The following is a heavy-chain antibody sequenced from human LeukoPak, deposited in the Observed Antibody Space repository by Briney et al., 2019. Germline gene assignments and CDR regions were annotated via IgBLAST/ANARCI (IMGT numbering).Heavy chain of an antibody. CDR3: ARNDPDSSED. D-gene: IGHD3-22*01. V-gene: IGHV3-30-3*01. Sequence: PGGSLRLSCAASGFIFSNYPMHWVRQAPGKGLEWVAVISADGNNEHYADSAKGRFTLSRDNAKSTAYLQMNSLRSEYTAVYYCARNDPDSSEDWGQGTLVTVSS. CDR1: GFIFSNYP. CDR2: ISADGNNE. J-gene: IGHJ4*02.